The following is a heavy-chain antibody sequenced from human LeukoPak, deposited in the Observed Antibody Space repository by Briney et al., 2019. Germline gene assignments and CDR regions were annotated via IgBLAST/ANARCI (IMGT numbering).Heavy chain of an antibody. CDR1: GFTFSSYG. CDR2: IWYDGSNE. D-gene: IGHD3-16*01. CDR3: ARDHGQITPQGPHYYGMDV. V-gene: IGHV3-33*01. J-gene: IGHJ6*02. Sequence: GGSLRLSCAASGFTFSSYGMHWVRQAPGKGLEWVAVIWYDGSNEYYADSAKGRFTISRDNSKNTLYLQMNSLRAEDTAVYYCARDHGQITPQGPHYYGMDVWGQGTTVTVSS.